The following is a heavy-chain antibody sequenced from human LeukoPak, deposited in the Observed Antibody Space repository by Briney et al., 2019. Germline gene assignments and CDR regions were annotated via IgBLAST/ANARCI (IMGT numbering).Heavy chain of an antibody. CDR3: ARRVHCSGGSCYSVLGGFAFDI. J-gene: IGHJ3*02. V-gene: IGHV4-34*01. D-gene: IGHD2-15*01. CDR2: INHSGST. CDR1: GGSFSGYY. Sequence: PSETLSLTCAVYGGSFSGYYWSWIRQPPGKGLEWIGEINHSGSTNYNPSLKSRVTISVDTSKNQFSLKLSSVTAADTAVYYCARRVHCSGGSCYSVLGGFAFDIWGQGTMVTVSS.